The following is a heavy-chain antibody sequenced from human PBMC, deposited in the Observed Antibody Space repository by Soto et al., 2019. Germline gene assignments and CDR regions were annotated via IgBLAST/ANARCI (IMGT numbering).Heavy chain of an antibody. J-gene: IGHJ6*02. D-gene: IGHD1-7*01. CDR3: ARQPGMTGTTYLHYYYGMDV. V-gene: IGHV4-39*01. CDR1: GGSISSSSYY. CDR2: IYYSGST. Sequence: SETLSLTCTVSGGSISSSSYYWGWIRQPPGKGLEWIGSIYYSGSTYYNPSLKSRVTISVDTSKNQFSLKLSSVTAADTAVYYCARQPGMTGTTYLHYYYGMDVWGQGTTVTVSS.